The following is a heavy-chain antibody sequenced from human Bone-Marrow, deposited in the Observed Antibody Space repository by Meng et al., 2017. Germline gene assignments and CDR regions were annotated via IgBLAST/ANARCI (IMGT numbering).Heavy chain of an antibody. CDR1: GGSISASSFY. Sequence: QLQLQESGPGLVKPSETRSLTCNVSGGSISASSFYWGWIRQAPGKGLEWIGTLHDSGSTYYNPSLKSRVTISADTSNSQFSLKLSSVTAADTAVYYCAREWGTLATAADDYWGQGTLVTVSS. J-gene: IGHJ4*02. CDR3: AREWGTLATAADDY. D-gene: IGHD6-13*01. V-gene: IGHV4-39*07. CDR2: LHDSGST.